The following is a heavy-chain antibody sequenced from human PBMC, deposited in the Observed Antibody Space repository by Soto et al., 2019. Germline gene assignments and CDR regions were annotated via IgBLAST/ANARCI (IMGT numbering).Heavy chain of an antibody. CDR1: GFTFSSYE. V-gene: IGHV3-48*03. CDR2: ISSSGSTI. D-gene: IGHD3-10*01. J-gene: IGHJ4*02. Sequence: GGSLRLSCAASGFTFSSYEMNWVRQAPGKGLEWVSYISSSGSTIYYADSVKGRFTISRDNAKNSLYLQMNSLRAEDTAVYYCARFSAGSYGSGSYFSHFPLDYWGQGTLVTVSS. CDR3: ARFSAGSYGSGSYFSHFPLDY.